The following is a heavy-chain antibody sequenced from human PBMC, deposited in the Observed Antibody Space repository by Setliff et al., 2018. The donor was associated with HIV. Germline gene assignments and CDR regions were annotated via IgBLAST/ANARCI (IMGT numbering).Heavy chain of an antibody. CDR1: GYTFTSYY. CDR2: IHPSGGST. V-gene: IGHV1-46*01. CDR3: ARVRYCSGGSCYGGEYWFDP. Sequence: GASVKVSCKASGYTFTSYYIHWVRQAPGQGLEWMGVIHPSGGSTSYAQSFQDRVTMTRDTSTSTVYMELSSLRSEDTAVYYCARVRYCSGGSCYGGEYWFDPWVPETLLVTVSS. J-gene: IGHJ5*02. D-gene: IGHD2-15*01.